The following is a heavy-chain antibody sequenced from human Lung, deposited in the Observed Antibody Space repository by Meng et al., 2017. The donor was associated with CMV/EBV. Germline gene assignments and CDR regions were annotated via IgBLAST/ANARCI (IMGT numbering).Heavy chain of an antibody. D-gene: IGHD1-20*01. J-gene: IGHJ5*02. Sequence: SISSGVYYWSWIRQPPVKGLEWIGYIYYSGSTYYNPSLKSRVTISVDTSKNQFSLKLSSVTAADTAVYYCARLKTLGITGSGWFDPWGQGTLVTVSS. CDR3: ARLKTLGITGSGWFDP. CDR1: SISSGVYY. V-gene: IGHV4-30-4*01. CDR2: IYYSGST.